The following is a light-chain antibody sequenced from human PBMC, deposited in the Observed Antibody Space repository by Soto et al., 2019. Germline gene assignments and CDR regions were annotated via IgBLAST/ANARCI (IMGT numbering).Light chain of an antibody. Sequence: ESQMTQSPSTLSASVGDRVTITCRASQSISSWLAWYQQKPGKAPKLLIYKASSLESGVPSRFSGSGSGTEFTLTISSLQPDDFATYYCQQYNSYSTFGQGTKVDI. CDR2: KAS. J-gene: IGKJ1*01. V-gene: IGKV1-5*03. CDR1: QSISSW. CDR3: QQYNSYST.